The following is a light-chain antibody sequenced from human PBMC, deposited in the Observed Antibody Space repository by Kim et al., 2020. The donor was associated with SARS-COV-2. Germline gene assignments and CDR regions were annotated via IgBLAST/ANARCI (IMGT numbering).Light chain of an antibody. CDR3: QQYNNFRT. Sequence: EIVMTQSPATLSVSPGEKATLSCRASQSVSTNVAWYQQKPGQAPRLLMYGTSTRATGIPGRFSGSGSGTEFTLTISSLQSEDFAVYYCQQYNNFRTFGQGTKGGYQ. CDR1: QSVSTN. J-gene: IGKJ1*01. CDR2: GTS. V-gene: IGKV3-15*01.